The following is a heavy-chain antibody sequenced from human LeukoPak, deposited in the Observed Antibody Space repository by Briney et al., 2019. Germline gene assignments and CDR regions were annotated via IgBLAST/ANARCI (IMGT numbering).Heavy chain of an antibody. D-gene: IGHD2-15*01. CDR1: GDSISSYY. J-gene: IGHJ4*02. V-gene: IGHV4-4*07. CDR3: VRDGYCSDGSCYPLGDY. CDR2: IFATGST. Sequence: KTSETLSLTCTVSGDSISSYYWSWIRQPAGKGLEWIGRIFATGSTNYNPSLKSRVSMSVDTSKNQFSLKLTSVTAADTAVYYCVRDGYCSDGSCYPLGDYWGQGTLVTVSS.